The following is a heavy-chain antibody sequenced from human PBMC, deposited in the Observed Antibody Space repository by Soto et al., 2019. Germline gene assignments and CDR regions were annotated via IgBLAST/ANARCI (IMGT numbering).Heavy chain of an antibody. CDR1: GFTFSNYW. J-gene: IGHJ5*02. CDR2: IKSDGSST. Sequence: EVQLVESGGGLVQPGGSLRLSCAASGFTFSNYWMHWVRQVPGKGLVWVSRIKSDGSSTSYADSVKGRFTISRDNAKNPLYLQMNSLRAEDTALYYCARDGSGTYNDWFDPWGQGTLVTVSS. V-gene: IGHV3-74*01. CDR3: ARDGSGTYNDWFDP. D-gene: IGHD1-26*01.